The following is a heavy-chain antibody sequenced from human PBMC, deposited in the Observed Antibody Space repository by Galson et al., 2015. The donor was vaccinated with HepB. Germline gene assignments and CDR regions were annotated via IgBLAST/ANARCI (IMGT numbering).Heavy chain of an antibody. J-gene: IGHJ6*03. CDR3: ARGRGYYARNYYYYMDV. CDR1: GGSFSGYY. V-gene: IGHV4-34*01. D-gene: IGHD1-26*01. CDR2: INHSGST. Sequence: ETLSLTCAVYGGSFSGYYWSWIRQPPGKGLEWIGEINHSGSTNYNPPLKSRVTISVDTSKNQFSLKLSSVTAADTAVYYCARGRGYYARNYYYYMDVWGKGTTVTVSS.